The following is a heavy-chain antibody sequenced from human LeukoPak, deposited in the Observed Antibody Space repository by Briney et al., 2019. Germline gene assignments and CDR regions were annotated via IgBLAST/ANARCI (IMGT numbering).Heavy chain of an antibody. J-gene: IGHJ4*02. CDR2: IIPIFGTA. Sequence: SVKVSCKASGGTFSRYAINWVRQAPGQGLEWMGGIIPIFGTANYAQKFQGRVTITADESTSTAYMELSSLRSEDTAVYYCARATPGAYRVYYFDYWGQGTLVTVSS. V-gene: IGHV1-69*13. D-gene: IGHD3-16*01. CDR3: ARATPGAYRVYYFDY. CDR1: GGTFSRYA.